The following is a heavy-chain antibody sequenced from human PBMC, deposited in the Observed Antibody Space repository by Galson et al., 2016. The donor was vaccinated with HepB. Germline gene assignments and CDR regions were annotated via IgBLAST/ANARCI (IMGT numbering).Heavy chain of an antibody. J-gene: IGHJ6*04. CDR2: ISRSGDST. Sequence: SLRLSCAASGLIFDSYGMTWVRQAPGKGLEVVSSISRSGDSTDYADSVKGRFTISRDNSKNTLFLQMNSLTADDTAIYYCVQGSTAPAVWGKGTTVTVSS. CDR3: VQGSTAPAV. V-gene: IGHV3-23*01. D-gene: IGHD2-2*01. CDR1: GLIFDSYG.